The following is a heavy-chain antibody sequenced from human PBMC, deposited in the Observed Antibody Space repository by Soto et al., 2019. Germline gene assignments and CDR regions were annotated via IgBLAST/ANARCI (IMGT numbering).Heavy chain of an antibody. Sequence: PVGSLRLSCAASGFTFSSYSMNWVRQAPGKGLEWVSSISSSSSYIYYADSVKGRFTISRDNAKNSLYLQMNSLRAEDTAVYYCARDGGDVDTAMLGYYYYGMDVWGQGTTVTVSS. J-gene: IGHJ6*02. CDR1: GFTFSSYS. D-gene: IGHD5-18*01. V-gene: IGHV3-21*01. CDR3: ARDGGDVDTAMLGYYYYGMDV. CDR2: ISSSSSYI.